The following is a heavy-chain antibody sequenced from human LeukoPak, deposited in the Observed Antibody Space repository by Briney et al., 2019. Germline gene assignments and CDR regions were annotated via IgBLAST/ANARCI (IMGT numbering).Heavy chain of an antibody. D-gene: IGHD3/OR15-3a*01. CDR2: FNHGGST. V-gene: IGHV4-34*01. CDR1: GESLTDFS. CDR3: ARRPLGLYGESLNFDC. Sequence: SETLSLTCAVSGESLTDFSWSWLRQTPGKGLEWIGDFNHGGSTKFNPSLKSRATLSGDISKNQFSLKLSSVTAADTAVYYCARRPLGLYGESLNFDCWGQGTLVTVSS. J-gene: IGHJ4*02.